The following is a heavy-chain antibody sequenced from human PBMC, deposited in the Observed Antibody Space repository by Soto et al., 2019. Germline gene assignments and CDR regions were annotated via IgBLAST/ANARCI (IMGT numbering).Heavy chain of an antibody. CDR1: GGSFSGYY. V-gene: IGHV4-34*01. CDR3: AREAWYYGSGSYLFDP. Sequence: QVQLQQWGAGLLKPSETLSLTCAVYGGSFSGYYWSWIRQPPGKGLEWIGEINHSGSTNYNPSLKSRVTISVDTSKNQFSLKLSSVTAADTAVYYCAREAWYYGSGSYLFDPWGQGTLVTVSS. J-gene: IGHJ5*02. D-gene: IGHD3-10*01. CDR2: INHSGST.